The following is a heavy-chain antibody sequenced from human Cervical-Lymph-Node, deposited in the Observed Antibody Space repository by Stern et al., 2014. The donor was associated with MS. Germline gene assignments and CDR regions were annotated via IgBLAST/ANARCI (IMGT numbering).Heavy chain of an antibody. V-gene: IGHV2-5*01. CDR1: GFSLLISGVG. D-gene: IGHD6-19*01. J-gene: IGHJ6*02. CDR3: ARLTQRLAWSMDV. CDR2: IYWYGDK. Sequence: QVTLRQSGPTLVKPTETLTLTCTFSGFSLLISGVGVCWARQPPGQALEWLALIYWYGDKFYSPSLKSRLTISKDTSKNQVILRMTNIDPVDTATYYCARLTQRLAWSMDVWGQGTTVIVSS.